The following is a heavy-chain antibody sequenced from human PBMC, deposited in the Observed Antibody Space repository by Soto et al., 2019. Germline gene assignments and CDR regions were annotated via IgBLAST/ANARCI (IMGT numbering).Heavy chain of an antibody. CDR2: IKSKTDGGTT. D-gene: IGHD3-10*01. V-gene: IGHV3-15*01. Sequence: EVQLVESGGGLVKPGGSLRLSCAASGFTFSNAWMSWVRQAPGKGLEWVGRIKSKTDGGTTDYAAPVKGRFTISRDDSKNTLYLXMNXXXTXXXXVXXXXXXXXXXXXXGDYWGQGTLVTVSS. J-gene: IGHJ4*02. CDR1: GFTFSNAW. CDR3: XXXXXXXXXXGDY.